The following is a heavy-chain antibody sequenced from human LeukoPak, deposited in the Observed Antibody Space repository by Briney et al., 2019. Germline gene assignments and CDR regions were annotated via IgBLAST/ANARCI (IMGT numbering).Heavy chain of an antibody. CDR2: IIPIFGTA. Sequence: SVKVSCKASGGTFSSYAISWVRQAPGQGLEWMGGIIPIFGTANYAQKFQGRVTITADESTSTAYMELSSLRSEDTAVYYCARSRHYYGSGRETGIYNWFDPWGQGTLVTVSS. V-gene: IGHV1-69*01. CDR3: ARSRHYYGSGRETGIYNWFDP. CDR1: GGTFSSYA. D-gene: IGHD3-10*01. J-gene: IGHJ5*02.